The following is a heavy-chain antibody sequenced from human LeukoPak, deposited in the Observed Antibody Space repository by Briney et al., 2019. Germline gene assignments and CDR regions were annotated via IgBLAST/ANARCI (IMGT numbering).Heavy chain of an antibody. J-gene: IGHJ4*02. CDR3: ARDEGCSSTSCLFDY. Sequence: ASVKVCCKASGYTFTSYYMHWVRQAPGQGLEWMGIINPSGGSTNYAQKFQGRVTMTRDMSTSTVYMELSSLRSEDTAVYYCARDEGCSSTSCLFDYWGQGTLVTVSS. CDR1: GYTFTSYY. CDR2: INPSGGST. D-gene: IGHD2-2*01. V-gene: IGHV1-46*01.